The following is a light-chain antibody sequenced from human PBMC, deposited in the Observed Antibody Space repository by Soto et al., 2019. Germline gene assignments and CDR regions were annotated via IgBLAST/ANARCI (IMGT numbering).Light chain of an antibody. CDR3: AAWDDRLNGVV. Sequence: QSVLTQAPSVSEAPSQRVTISCSGSSSNIGNNAVNWYQQLPGKAPKLLIYYDDILPSGVSDRFSGSKSGTSASLAISGLQSEDEADYYCAAWDDRLNGVVFGGGTKLTV. CDR2: YDD. J-gene: IGLJ2*01. V-gene: IGLV1-36*01. CDR1: SSNIGNNA.